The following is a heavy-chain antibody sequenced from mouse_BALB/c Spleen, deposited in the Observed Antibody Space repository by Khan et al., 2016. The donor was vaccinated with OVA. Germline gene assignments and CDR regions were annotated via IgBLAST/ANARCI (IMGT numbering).Heavy chain of an antibody. Sequence: EVQLVESGPGLVKPSQSLSLTCTVTGYSITSDYAWNWIRQFPGNTLEWMGFISYSGNTKYNPSLKSRISITRDTSKNQFFLQLNSVTFEDTATYDCARVYGGDFDYWGQGTALTVSS. D-gene: IGHD1-1*01. CDR1: GYSITSDYA. CDR3: ARVYGGDFDY. J-gene: IGHJ2*01. V-gene: IGHV3-2*02. CDR2: ISYSGNT.